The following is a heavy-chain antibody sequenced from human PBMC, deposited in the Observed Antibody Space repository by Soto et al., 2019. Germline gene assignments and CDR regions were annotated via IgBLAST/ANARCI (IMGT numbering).Heavy chain of an antibody. V-gene: IGHV3-23*01. J-gene: IGHJ4*02. CDR1: GFNFKKFA. CDR2: ISCCGGST. Sequence: EVQLLESGGGVVQPGGSLRLSCEASGFNFKKFAMGWVRQAPGEGLEWVSGISCCGGSTSYADSVKGRFTLARDDSKNTLSLHLNSLIFEDTARYFCAKADGEQWLIPHLDNWGQGTLVTVS. CDR3: AKADGEQWLIPHLDN. D-gene: IGHD6-19*01.